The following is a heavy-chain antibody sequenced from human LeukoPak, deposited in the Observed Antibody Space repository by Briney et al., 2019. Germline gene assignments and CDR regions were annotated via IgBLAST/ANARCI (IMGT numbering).Heavy chain of an antibody. CDR1: GFTFSSYE. J-gene: IGHJ3*02. CDR3: ARGGFVFDI. V-gene: IGHV3-48*03. Sequence: GGSLRLSCAASGFTFSSYEMNWVRQGPGKGLEWISYITTTDTTKYYTDSVKGRFTISRDNAKNSLYLQMHSLRAEDTAVYYCARGGFVFDIWSQGTVVTVSS. CDR2: ITTTDTTK. D-gene: IGHD3-10*01.